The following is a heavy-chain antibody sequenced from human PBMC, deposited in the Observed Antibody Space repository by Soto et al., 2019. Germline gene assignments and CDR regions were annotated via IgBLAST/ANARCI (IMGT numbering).Heavy chain of an antibody. CDR2: IYYSGST. D-gene: IGHD3-22*01. V-gene: IGHV4-59*01. Sequence: PSETLSLTCTVSGGSISSYYWSWIRQPPGKGLEWIGYIYYSGSTNYNPSLKSRVTISVDTSKNQFSLKLSSVTAADTAVYYCARVGPLGGYYPGYYYYGMEVWGQGTTVTVSS. J-gene: IGHJ6*02. CDR1: GGSISSYY. CDR3: ARVGPLGGYYPGYYYYGMEV.